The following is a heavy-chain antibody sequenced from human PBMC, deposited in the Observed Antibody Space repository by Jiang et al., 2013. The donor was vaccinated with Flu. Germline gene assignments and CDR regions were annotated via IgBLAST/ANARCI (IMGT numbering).Heavy chain of an antibody. D-gene: IGHD2-2*01. CDR3: ARDLNIVVVPELEKGFDY. CDR1: TFSSYA. Sequence: TFSSYAISWVRQAPGQGLEWMGRIIPILGIANYAQKFQGRVTITADKSTSTAYMELSSLRSDDTAVYYCARDLNIVVVPELEKGFDYWGQGTLVTVSS. V-gene: IGHV1-69*04. J-gene: IGHJ4*02. CDR2: IIPILGIA.